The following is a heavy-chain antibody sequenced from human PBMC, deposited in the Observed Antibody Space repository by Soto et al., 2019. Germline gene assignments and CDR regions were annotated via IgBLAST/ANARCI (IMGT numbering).Heavy chain of an antibody. Sequence: SETLSLTCSVSGVSVSSGSHYWSWIRQSPGKGLEWIGFIYYSGSTNYNPSLKSRVTISVDTSKNQFSLKVTSVTAADTAVYYCATIGVSGYLAVWGKGTTVTVSS. CDR3: ATIGVSGYLAV. J-gene: IGHJ6*04. D-gene: IGHD3-16*02. V-gene: IGHV4-61*01. CDR1: GVSVSSGSHY. CDR2: IYYSGST.